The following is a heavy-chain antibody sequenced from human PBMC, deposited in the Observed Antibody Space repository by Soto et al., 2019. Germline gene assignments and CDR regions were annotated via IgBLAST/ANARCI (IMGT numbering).Heavy chain of an antibody. Sequence: SETLSLTCTVSGGSISSYYWSWIRQPAGKGLEWIGRIYTSGSTNYNPSLKSRVTMSVDTSKSQFSLKLSSVTAADTAVYYCARDWVDYYGSGTLGWGAFDIWGQGTMVTVSS. CDR1: GGSISSYY. J-gene: IGHJ3*02. CDR3: ARDWVDYYGSGTLGWGAFDI. V-gene: IGHV4-4*07. D-gene: IGHD3-10*01. CDR2: IYTSGST.